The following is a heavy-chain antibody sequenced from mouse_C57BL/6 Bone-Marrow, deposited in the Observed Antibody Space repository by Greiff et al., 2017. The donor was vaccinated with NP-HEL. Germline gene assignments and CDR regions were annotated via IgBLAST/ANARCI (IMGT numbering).Heavy chain of an antibody. CDR1: GYTFTSYG. Sequence: VKLQESGAELARPGASVKLSCKASGYTFTSYGISWVKQRTGQGLEWIGEIYPRSGNTYYNEKFKGKATLTTDKSSSTAYMELRSLTSEDSAVYVCARRAYYGSSYDAMDYWGQGTSVTVSS. D-gene: IGHD1-1*01. V-gene: IGHV1-81*01. CDR3: ARRAYYGSSYDAMDY. CDR2: IYPRSGNT. J-gene: IGHJ4*01.